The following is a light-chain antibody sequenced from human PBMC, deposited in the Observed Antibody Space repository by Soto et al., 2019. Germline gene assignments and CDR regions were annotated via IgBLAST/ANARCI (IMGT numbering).Light chain of an antibody. CDR2: GES. Sequence: VMTQSPATLSLSAGERATLSCRASQSVNSNLAWYQQKPGQGPRILIYGESSRATGIPARLSGSGSATELTLTISRLQSEDFAVYFCQKYNRWPLTCGQGTKVDIK. CDR1: QSVNSN. J-gene: IGKJ1*01. CDR3: QKYNRWPLT. V-gene: IGKV3-15*01.